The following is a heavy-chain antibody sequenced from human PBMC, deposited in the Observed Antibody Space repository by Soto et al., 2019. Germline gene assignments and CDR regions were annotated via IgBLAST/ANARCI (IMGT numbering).Heavy chain of an antibody. CDR3: AIGDRSSWICNH. CDR1: GGTFSSHA. D-gene: IGHD6-6*01. Sequence: QVHLVQSGAEVTKAGSSVKVSCKASGGTFSSHAFSWVRQAPGQGLEWVGGIIPIFETANYAQEFQGRVTISAEESTNTVILELKNLRSDDTAIYFCAIGDRSSWICNHWGPGTQVTVS. CDR2: IIPIFETA. V-gene: IGHV1-69*01. J-gene: IGHJ4*02.